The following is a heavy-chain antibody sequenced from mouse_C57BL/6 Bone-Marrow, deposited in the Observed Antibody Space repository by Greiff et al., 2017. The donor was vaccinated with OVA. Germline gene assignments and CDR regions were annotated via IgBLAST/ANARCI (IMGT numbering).Heavy chain of an antibody. CDR3: SRSYTNNGGFDY. Sequence: VQLQQSGAELVRPGASVTLSCTASGYTFTDYEMHWVKQTPVHGLEWIGAIDPETGGTAYTQKFKGKAILTADKSSSTAYLQLRSLTSEDSAVDYGSRSYTNNGGFDYGGQGTGPTVSA. CDR2: IDPETGGT. V-gene: IGHV1-15*01. D-gene: IGHD2-5*01. CDR1: GYTFTDYE. J-gene: IGHJ2*03.